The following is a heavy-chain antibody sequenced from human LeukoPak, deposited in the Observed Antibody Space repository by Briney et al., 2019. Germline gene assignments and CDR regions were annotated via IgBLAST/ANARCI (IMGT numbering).Heavy chain of an antibody. CDR3: AKVWMIVVEVFDY. Sequence: GGSLRLSCAASGFTFSSYAMSWVRQAPGKGLEWVSAISGSGGSTYYADSVEGRFTISRDNSKNTLYLQMNSLRAEDTAVYYCAKVWMIVVEVFDYWGQGTLVTVSS. D-gene: IGHD3-22*01. CDR2: ISGSGGST. V-gene: IGHV3-23*01. CDR1: GFTFSSYA. J-gene: IGHJ4*02.